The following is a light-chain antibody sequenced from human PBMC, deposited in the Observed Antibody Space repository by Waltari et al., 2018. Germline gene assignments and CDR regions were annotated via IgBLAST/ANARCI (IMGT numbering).Light chain of an antibody. CDR3: QHYNTLPLT. CDR2: GAS. CDR1: ARVGTT. V-gene: IGKV3-15*01. Sequence: EIVMTQSPATLSVPPGETAPLSCRASARVGTTLAWYQQKPGLPPRPLIYGASTRATGAPARFTGSRSGTEFTLTISSLQTEDFGVYFCQHYNTLPLTFGGGTKVAIK. J-gene: IGKJ4*01.